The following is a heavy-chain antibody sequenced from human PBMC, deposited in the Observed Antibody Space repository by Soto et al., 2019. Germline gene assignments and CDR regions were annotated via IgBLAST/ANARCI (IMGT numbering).Heavy chain of an antibody. CDR2: ISGGAGTT. CDR3: AKDNGGTYFPYYFDY. Sequence: EVQLLESGGGLVQPGGSLRLSCVASGFTFNSYVMSWVRQAPGKGLEWVSAISGGAGTTYYADSVKGRFTVSRDNSNNTLYLQMNSLRAEDTAIYYCAKDNGGTYFPYYFDYWGQGTLVTVSS. J-gene: IGHJ4*02. D-gene: IGHD1-26*01. V-gene: IGHV3-23*01. CDR1: GFTFNSYV.